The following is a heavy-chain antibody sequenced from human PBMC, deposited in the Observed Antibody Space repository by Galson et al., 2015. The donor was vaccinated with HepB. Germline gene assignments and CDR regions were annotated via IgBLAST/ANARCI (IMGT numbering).Heavy chain of an antibody. Sequence: SLRLSCAASGFTVSSNYMTWVRQAPGRGLEWISIIHSGDKTFYADPVKGRFTISRDNSQNTLYLQMNNLRVEDTAVYYCTREFGKSWGQGTLVTVSS. V-gene: IGHV3-53*01. CDR3: TREFGKS. D-gene: IGHD3-10*01. CDR2: IHSGDKT. CDR1: GFTVSSNY. J-gene: IGHJ5*02.